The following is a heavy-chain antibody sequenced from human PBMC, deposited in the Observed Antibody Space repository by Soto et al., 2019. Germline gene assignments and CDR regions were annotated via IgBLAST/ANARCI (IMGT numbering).Heavy chain of an antibody. J-gene: IGHJ4*02. V-gene: IGHV3-30*18. CDR1: GFTFSSYG. Sequence: QVPLVESGGGEVQPGRSLRLSCAASGFTFSSYGIHWVRQAPGKGLEWVAVISYDGSKKNYLDSVKGRFTISRDNSXNXXNLDMNSLRAEDTAIYYCAKDTYYHDTSGYYVFDYWGQGTLVTVSS. CDR3: AKDTYYHDTSGYYVFDY. CDR2: ISYDGSKK. D-gene: IGHD3-22*01.